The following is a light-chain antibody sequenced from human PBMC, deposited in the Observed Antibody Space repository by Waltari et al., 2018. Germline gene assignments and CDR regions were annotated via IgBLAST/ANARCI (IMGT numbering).Light chain of an antibody. J-gene: IGLJ2*01. CDR2: SSV. V-gene: IGLV1-44*01. CDR3: ATWNDSLNGNMV. CDR1: YSNIGSHP. Sequence: QSVVTQPPSVSGTPGQRVTISCSGSYSNIGSHPVNWYQQLPETAPKLLIYSSVRQPARVPDRFSDSKSGTAACLGIRVIQSEDEADYYCATWNDSLNGNMVYGGGTKVTVL.